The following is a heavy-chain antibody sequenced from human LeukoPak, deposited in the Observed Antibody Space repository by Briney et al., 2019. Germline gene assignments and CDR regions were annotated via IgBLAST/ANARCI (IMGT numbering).Heavy chain of an antibody. J-gene: IGHJ4*02. V-gene: IGHV3-7*03. CDR1: VFTFRGYW. CDR3: ARDDGIPTVDY. D-gene: IGHD5-18*01. Sequence: PGGSLRLSCAASVFTFRGYWMSWVRQAPGKGLEWVANIKEDGSDKYYVDSVKGRFTISRDNAKNSLYLQMNSLRVEDTAVYYCARDDGIPTVDYWGQGALVTVSS. CDR2: IKEDGSDK.